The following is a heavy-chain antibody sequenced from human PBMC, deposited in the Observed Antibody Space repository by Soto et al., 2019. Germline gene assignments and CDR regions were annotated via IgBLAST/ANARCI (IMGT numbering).Heavy chain of an antibody. CDR2: IRSKAYGGTT. Sequence: PGGSLRLSCTASGFTFGDYAMSWVRQAPGKGLGWVGFIRSKAYGGTTEYAASVKGRFTISRDDSKSIAYLQMNSLKTEDTAVYYCTRVVFASYYDSSGFPDYWGQGTLVTVSS. CDR3: TRVVFASYYDSSGFPDY. CDR1: GFTFGDYA. J-gene: IGHJ4*02. D-gene: IGHD3-22*01. V-gene: IGHV3-49*04.